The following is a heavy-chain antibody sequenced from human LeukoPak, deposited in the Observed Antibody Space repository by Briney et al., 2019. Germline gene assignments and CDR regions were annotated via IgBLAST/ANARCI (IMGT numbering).Heavy chain of an antibody. CDR1: GFTFSSYW. V-gene: IGHV3-74*01. D-gene: IGHD3-22*01. J-gene: IGHJ3*02. Sequence: GGSLRLSCAASGFTFSSYWMHWVRQAPGKGLVWVSRVNSDGSSTSYADSVKGRFTISRDNAKNTLYLQMNSLRAEDTAVYYCAREADSSGYYLDAFDIWGQGTMVTVSS. CDR2: VNSDGSST. CDR3: AREADSSGYYLDAFDI.